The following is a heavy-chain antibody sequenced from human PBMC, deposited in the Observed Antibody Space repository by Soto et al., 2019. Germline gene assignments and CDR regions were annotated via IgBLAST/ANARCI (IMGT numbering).Heavy chain of an antibody. J-gene: IGHJ3*02. CDR3: AAGYTTGPDAFDI. D-gene: IGHD6-13*01. V-gene: IGHV5-51*01. CDR2: IFPGDSDT. CDR1: GYNFANYW. Sequence: EVQLVQSGAEAKKPGESLQISCKGSGYNFANYWIGWVRQMPGKGLEWMGMIFPGDSDTKNSPSLQGQITMSVDKSDSSAYLQWRSLKASDTAMYYCAAGYTTGPDAFDIWGQGTMVTVSS.